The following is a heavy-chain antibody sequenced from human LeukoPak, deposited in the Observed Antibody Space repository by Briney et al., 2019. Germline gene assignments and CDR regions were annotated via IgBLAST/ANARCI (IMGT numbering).Heavy chain of an antibody. Sequence: GGSLRLSCAASGFTFSSYSMNWVRQAPGKGLEWGSSISSSSSYIYYAHSVKGRFTISRDNAKNSLYLQMNSLRAEDTAVYYCARGYGDPPGDAFDIWGQGTMVTVSS. J-gene: IGHJ3*02. D-gene: IGHD4-17*01. V-gene: IGHV3-21*01. CDR1: GFTFSSYS. CDR3: ARGYGDPPGDAFDI. CDR2: ISSSSSYI.